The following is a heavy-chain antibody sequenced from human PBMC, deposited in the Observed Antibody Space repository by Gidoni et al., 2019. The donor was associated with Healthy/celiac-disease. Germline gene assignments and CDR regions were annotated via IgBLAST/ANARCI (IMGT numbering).Heavy chain of an antibody. J-gene: IGHJ4*02. D-gene: IGHD3-3*01. CDR2: ISVSGGST. CDR1: SLAFSTYA. CDR3: AKGVVNIDD. Sequence: EVQLLESGGGLVQPGGSLRLSCAVSSLAFSTYAMSWVRQAPGKGLEWVSGISVSGGSTDYADSVKGRFAISRDNSKSTLYLHMNSLRAEDTAVYYCAKGVVNIDDWGQGILVTVSS. V-gene: IGHV3-23*01.